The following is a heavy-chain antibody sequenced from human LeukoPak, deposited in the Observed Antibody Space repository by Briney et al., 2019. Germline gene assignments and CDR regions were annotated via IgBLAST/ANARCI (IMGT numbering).Heavy chain of an antibody. CDR3: ARYYSNGFDL. D-gene: IGHD4-11*01. J-gene: IGHJ5*02. V-gene: IGHV1-2*02. CDR2: INPNSGGT. Sequence: ASVKVSFKASGYTFTGYYMHWVRQAPGQGLEWMGWINPNSGGTNYAQKFQGRVTMTRDTSISTAYMELSRLRSDDAAVYYCARYYSNGFDLWGRGTLVTVSS. CDR1: GYTFTGYY.